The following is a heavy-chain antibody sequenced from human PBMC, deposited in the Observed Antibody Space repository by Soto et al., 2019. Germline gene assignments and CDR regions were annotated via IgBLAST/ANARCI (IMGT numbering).Heavy chain of an antibody. D-gene: IGHD3-22*01. J-gene: IGHJ4*02. CDR1: GGSISSGGYY. CDR3: ARDSIFYYATSGSRRSYFDS. V-gene: IGHV4-31*03. Sequence: SETLSLTCTVSGGSISSGGYYWSWIRQHPGKGLEWIGYIYYSGSTYYNPSLKSRVTISVDTSQNQFSLKLSSVTAADTAVYYCARDSIFYYATSGSRRSYFDSWCQGSRIT. CDR2: IYYSGST.